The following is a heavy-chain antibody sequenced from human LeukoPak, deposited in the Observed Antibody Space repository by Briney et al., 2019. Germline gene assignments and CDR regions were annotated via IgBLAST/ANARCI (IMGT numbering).Heavy chain of an antibody. CDR3: ARVNGDSGSYFDY. D-gene: IGHD6-19*01. J-gene: IGHJ4*02. V-gene: IGHV1-46*01. CDR2: INPSGGST. Sequence: ASVKVSCKASGYTFTNYYIHWVRQAPGQGLEWMGIINPSGGSTGYALKLQDRVTMTRDTSTSTLYMELSSLRSEDTAVYYCARVNGDSGSYFDYWGQGTLVTVSS. CDR1: GYTFTNYY.